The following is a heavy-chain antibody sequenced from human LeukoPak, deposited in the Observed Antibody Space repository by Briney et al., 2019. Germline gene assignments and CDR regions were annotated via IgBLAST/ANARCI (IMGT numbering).Heavy chain of an antibody. CDR1: GFTFNNYP. J-gene: IGHJ4*02. Sequence: GGSLRLSCAASGFTFNNYPMSWVRQAPGKGLEWISVISGSSVDIAYAEYVKGRFTIFRDNSRNTLYLQMNSLRAEDTAVYYCAKTIWDSRGNYYDDWGQGTLVTVSS. V-gene: IGHV3-23*01. D-gene: IGHD3-22*01. CDR2: ISGSSVDI. CDR3: AKTIWDSRGNYYDD.